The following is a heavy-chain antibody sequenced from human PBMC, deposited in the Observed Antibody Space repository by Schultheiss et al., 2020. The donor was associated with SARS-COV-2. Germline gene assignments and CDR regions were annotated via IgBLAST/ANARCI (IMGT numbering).Heavy chain of an antibody. CDR2: ISNDGTKT. Sequence: GGSLRLSCAASGFTFSSYAMSWVRQAPGKGLEWVAVISNDGTKTSYADSVKGRFTISRDNSKNTLYLQMNSLRPEDTAIYYCARDLPPHDYWCQGTLVTVSS. CDR3: ARDLPPHDY. CDR1: GFTFSSYA. J-gene: IGHJ4*02. V-gene: IGHV3-30*03.